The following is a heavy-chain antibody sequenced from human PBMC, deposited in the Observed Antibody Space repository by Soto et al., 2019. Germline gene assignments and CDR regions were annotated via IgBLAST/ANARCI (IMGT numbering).Heavy chain of an antibody. D-gene: IGHD2-2*01. Sequence: SETLYLTCAVYGGSFSGYYWSWIRQPPGKGLEWIGEINHSGSTNYNPSLKSRVTISVDTSKNQFSLKLSSVTAADTAVYYCARGGLPEYCSSTSCYYYYYGMDVWGQGTTVTVS. V-gene: IGHV4-34*01. CDR2: INHSGST. CDR3: ARGGLPEYCSSTSCYYYYYGMDV. CDR1: GGSFSGYY. J-gene: IGHJ6*02.